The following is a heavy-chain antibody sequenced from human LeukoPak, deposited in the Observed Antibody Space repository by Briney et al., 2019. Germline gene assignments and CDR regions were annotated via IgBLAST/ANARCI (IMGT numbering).Heavy chain of an antibody. V-gene: IGHV1-69*05. D-gene: IGHD4-11*01. CDR3: ARVGFEYSNSREDYYYYMDV. Sequence: GASVEVSCKASGYIFTNYYMHWVRQAPGQGLEWMGGIIPIFGTANYAQKFQGRVTITTDESTSTAYMELSSLRSEDTAVYYCARVGFEYSNSREDYYYYMDVWGKGTTVTVSS. J-gene: IGHJ6*03. CDR1: GYIFTNYY. CDR2: IIPIFGTA.